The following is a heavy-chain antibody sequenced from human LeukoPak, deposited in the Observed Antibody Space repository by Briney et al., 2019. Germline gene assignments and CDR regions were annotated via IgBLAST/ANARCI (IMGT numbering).Heavy chain of an antibody. Sequence: SETLSLTCNVSGGSISSYYWSWIRQPPGKGLEWIGYIYYSGSPNYSPSLKSRVTISLDTSKNQFSLKLSSVTAADTAVYYCAGVPGWKSTFDIWGQGTMVTVSS. CDR3: AGVPGWKSTFDI. D-gene: IGHD1-1*01. CDR1: GGSISSYY. J-gene: IGHJ3*02. V-gene: IGHV4-59*01. CDR2: IYYSGSP.